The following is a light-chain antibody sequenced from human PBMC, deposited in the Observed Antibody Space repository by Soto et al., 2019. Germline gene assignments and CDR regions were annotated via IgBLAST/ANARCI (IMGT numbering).Light chain of an antibody. Sequence: ELVLTQSPGTLSLSPGERATLSCRVGLSVSSSYLAWYQQNPGQAPRLLIYRASSRATGIPDRFSGSGSETDYTLTISRLEPEDSAVYYCQQYGYSFWTFGQGTKVDIK. CDR1: LSVSSSY. CDR3: QQYGYSFWT. V-gene: IGKV3-20*01. CDR2: RAS. J-gene: IGKJ1*01.